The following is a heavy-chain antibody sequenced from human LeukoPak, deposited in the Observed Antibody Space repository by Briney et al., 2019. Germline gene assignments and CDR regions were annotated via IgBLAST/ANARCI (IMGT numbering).Heavy chain of an antibody. J-gene: IGHJ4*02. D-gene: IGHD5-12*01. Sequence: HTGGSLRLSCAASGFSFSNYGMHWVRQAPGKGLEWVAVISYDGSNKYYADSVKGRFTISRDNSKNTLYLQMNSLRVEDTAVYYCEKGTIGDILATLFYWGQGTLVTVSS. CDR2: ISYDGSNK. CDR3: EKGTIGDILATLFY. CDR1: GFSFSNYG. V-gene: IGHV3-30*18.